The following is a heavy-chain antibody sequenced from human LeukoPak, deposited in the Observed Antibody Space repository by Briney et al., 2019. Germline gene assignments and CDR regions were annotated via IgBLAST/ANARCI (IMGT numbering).Heavy chain of an antibody. V-gene: IGHV1-2*02. CDR2: INPNSGGT. D-gene: IGHD5-12*01. CDR1: GYTCIGYY. J-gene: IGHJ5*02. CDR3: AIDGRYIGYDGNTSYP. Sequence: ASVKVSCKGSGYTCIGYYMHELGQAPGQGLEWMGWINPNSGGTNYAQKFQGRVTMTRDTSISTAYMELSSLRSDDTAVYYCAIDGRYIGYDGNTSYPWGQGTLVTVSS.